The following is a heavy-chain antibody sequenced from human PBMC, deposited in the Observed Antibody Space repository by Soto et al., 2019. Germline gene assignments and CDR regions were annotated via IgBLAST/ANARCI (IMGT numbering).Heavy chain of an antibody. Sequence: GESLKISCHGSGYTFSNFCIALVLQLPGKGLEWMGIIYPGDYETRYSPSFHGKVTISADRSIGTAYLQWSSLEASDSAFYFCARSPRSSPYFDYWGQGALVTVSS. CDR1: GYTFSNFC. J-gene: IGHJ4*02. V-gene: IGHV5-51*01. D-gene: IGHD6-13*01. CDR3: ARSPRSSPYFDY. CDR2: IYPGDYET.